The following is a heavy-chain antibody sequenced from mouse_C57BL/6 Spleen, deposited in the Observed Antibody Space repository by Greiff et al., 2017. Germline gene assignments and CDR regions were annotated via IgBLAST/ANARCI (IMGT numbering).Heavy chain of an antibody. CDR2: ILPGSGST. J-gene: IGHJ1*03. CDR3: ARPHYYGSSYRYFDV. Sequence: VQLQQSGAELMKPGASVKLSCKATGYTFTGYWIEWVKQRPGHGLEWIGEILPGSGSTNYHEKFKGKATFTADTSSNTAYMQLSSLTTEDSAIYYCARPHYYGSSYRYFDVWGTGTTVTVSS. CDR1: GYTFTGYW. V-gene: IGHV1-9*01. D-gene: IGHD1-1*01.